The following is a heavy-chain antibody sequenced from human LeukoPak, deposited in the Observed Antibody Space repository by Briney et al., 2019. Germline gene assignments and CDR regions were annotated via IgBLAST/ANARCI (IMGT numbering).Heavy chain of an antibody. CDR1: GGSFSGYY. D-gene: IGHD5-12*01. Sequence: SETLSLTCAVYGGSFSGYYWSWIRQPPGKGLEWIGEINHSGSTNYNPSLKSRVTISADTSKNQFSLKLSSVTAADTAVYYCASRKSMVATSPSFDYWGQGTLVTVSS. J-gene: IGHJ4*02. CDR2: INHSGST. CDR3: ASRKSMVATSPSFDY. V-gene: IGHV4-34*01.